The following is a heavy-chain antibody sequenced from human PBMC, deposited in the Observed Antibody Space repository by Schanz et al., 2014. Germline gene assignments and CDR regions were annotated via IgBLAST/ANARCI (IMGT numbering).Heavy chain of an antibody. CDR2: FYSGIGA. Sequence: EGQLAESGGGLVQPGGSPRLSCAVSGFTVSSNHMSWVRQAPGKGLEWVSVFYSGIGAYYADSVKDRFTVSRDNSKNTVYLQMNRLRAEDTAVYYCARVHHYDPSGWGYFDYWGQGALVTVSS. CDR1: GFTVSSNH. J-gene: IGHJ4*02. CDR3: ARVHHYDPSGWGYFDY. V-gene: IGHV3-66*01. D-gene: IGHD3-22*01.